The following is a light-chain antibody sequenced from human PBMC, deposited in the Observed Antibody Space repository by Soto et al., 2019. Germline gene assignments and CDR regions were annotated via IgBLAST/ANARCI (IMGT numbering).Light chain of an antibody. CDR3: QHYNSYPEA. V-gene: IGKV1-5*03. CDR1: QTISSW. CDR2: KAS. J-gene: IGKJ1*01. Sequence: DIQMTQSPSILSGSLGDRATLTCRASQTISSWLAWYQQKPGKAPKLLIYKASTLKSGVPSRFSCSGSGTEFTLTISSLQPDEFATYDCQHYNSYPEAFGQGTKVEIK.